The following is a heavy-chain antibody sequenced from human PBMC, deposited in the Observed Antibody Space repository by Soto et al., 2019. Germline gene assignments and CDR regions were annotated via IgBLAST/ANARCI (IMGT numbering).Heavy chain of an antibody. CDR3: ASGNDGANRRPFDY. V-gene: IGHV3-74*01. Sequence: EVPLVESGGGLVQPGGSLRLSCAASGFTLSGYWMHWVRQVPGKGLVWVSSISSDGSSTFYADSVKGRFTISRDNAKNTLYLQMNSLRAEDTAVYSCASGNDGANRRPFDYWGQGTLVNVSA. CDR2: ISSDGSST. CDR1: GFTLSGYW. J-gene: IGHJ4*02. D-gene: IGHD1-1*01.